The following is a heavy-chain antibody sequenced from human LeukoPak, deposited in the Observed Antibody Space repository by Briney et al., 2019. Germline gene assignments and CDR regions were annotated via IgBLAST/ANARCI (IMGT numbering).Heavy chain of an antibody. J-gene: IGHJ5*02. Sequence: PSETLSLTCTVSGGSISSSSCYWGWIRQPPGKGLEWIGSIYYSGSTNYNPSLKSRVTISVDTPKNQFSLKLSSVTAADTAVYYCARVIRPIIWFGESHLFDPWGQGTLVTVSS. CDR3: ARVIRPIIWFGESHLFDP. V-gene: IGHV4-39*07. D-gene: IGHD3-10*01. CDR2: IYYSGST. CDR1: GGSISSSSCY.